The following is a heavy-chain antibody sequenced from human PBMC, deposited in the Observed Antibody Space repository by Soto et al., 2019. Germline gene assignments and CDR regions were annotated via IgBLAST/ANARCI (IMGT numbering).Heavy chain of an antibody. CDR1: GYTFTTYW. CDR3: GRLDSSYYFDY. D-gene: IGHD3-22*01. Sequence: EVQLVQSGAEVKKPGESLKISCKGSGYTFTTYWIGWVRQMPGKGLEWMGIIYPGDSDTTYSPSFQGQVIISADKSISTAYLQWNSLKASDSAMYYCGRLDSSYYFDYWGQGTLVTVSS. J-gene: IGHJ4*02. CDR2: IYPGDSDT. V-gene: IGHV5-51*01.